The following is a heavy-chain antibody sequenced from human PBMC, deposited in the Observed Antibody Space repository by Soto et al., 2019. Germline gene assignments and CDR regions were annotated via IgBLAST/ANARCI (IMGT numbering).Heavy chain of an antibody. J-gene: IGHJ6*02. CDR2: IIPIFGTA. Sequence: QVQLVQSGAEVKKPGSSVKVSCKASGGTFSSYAISWVRQAPGQGLEWMGGIIPIFGTANYAQKFQGRVTINADESTSTAYMELSSLRSDDTAVYYCARRDGNYDFWSGYYPDYYYGMDVWGQGTTVTVSS. V-gene: IGHV1-69*01. CDR3: ARRDGNYDFWSGYYPDYYYGMDV. D-gene: IGHD3-3*01. CDR1: GGTFSSYA.